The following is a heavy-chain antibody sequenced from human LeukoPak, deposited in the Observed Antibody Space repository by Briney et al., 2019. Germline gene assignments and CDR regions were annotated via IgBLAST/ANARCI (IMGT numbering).Heavy chain of an antibody. Sequence: GGSLRLSCAASGFTFSSCELSWVRQAPAKGLEWVSYISSSGSIIYYADSVKGRLTISRDSAKNSLYLQMSSLRAEDTAVYYCARHDCHSNSDAFDVWGQGTMVTVSS. V-gene: IGHV3-48*03. CDR2: ISSSGSII. D-gene: IGHD2/OR15-2a*01. CDR1: GFTFSSCE. J-gene: IGHJ3*01. CDR3: ARHDCHSNSDAFDV.